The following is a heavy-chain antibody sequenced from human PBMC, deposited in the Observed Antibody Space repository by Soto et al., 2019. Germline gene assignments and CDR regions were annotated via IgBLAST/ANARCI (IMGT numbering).Heavy chain of an antibody. CDR3: ARARSIAARRGASFDY. V-gene: IGHV4-34*01. CDR1: GGSFSGYY. CDR2: INHSGST. D-gene: IGHD6-6*01. Sequence: SETLSLTCAVYGGSFSGYYCSWIRQPPGKGLEWIGEINHSGSTNYNPSLKSRVTISVDTSKNQFSLKLSSVTAADTAVYYCARARSIAARRGASFDYWGQGTLVTVSS. J-gene: IGHJ4*02.